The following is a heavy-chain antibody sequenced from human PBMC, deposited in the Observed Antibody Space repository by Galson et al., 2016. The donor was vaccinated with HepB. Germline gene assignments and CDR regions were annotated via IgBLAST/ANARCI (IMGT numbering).Heavy chain of an antibody. D-gene: IGHD3-22*01. CDR3: ASYYDNDYWYFDL. V-gene: IGHV4-4*02. CDR2: IYHSGTT. CDR1: GGSISRSNW. J-gene: IGHJ2*01. Sequence: SETLSLTCDVSGGSISRSNWKSWVRQIPGKGLEWIGQIYHSGTTNYNPSLKSRVTMSVDKSNKQFSLNLRFVTAADTAVYYCASYYDNDYWYFDLWGRGTLVTVSS.